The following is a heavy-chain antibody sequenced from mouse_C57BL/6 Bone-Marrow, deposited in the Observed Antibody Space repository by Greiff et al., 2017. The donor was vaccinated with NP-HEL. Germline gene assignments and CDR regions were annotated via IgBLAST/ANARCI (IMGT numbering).Heavy chain of an antibody. V-gene: IGHV5-6*02. CDR2: ISSGGSYT. D-gene: IGHD2-5*01. CDR3: ARHYYSNYFDY. J-gene: IGHJ2*01. CDR1: GFTFSSYG. Sequence: DVMLVESGGDLVKPGGSLKLSCAASGFTFSSYGMSWVRQTPDKRLEWVANISSGGSYTYYPDRVKGSFTISRDNAKNPLYLQMSSLKSEDRAIDYCARHYYSNYFDYWGQGTTLTVSS.